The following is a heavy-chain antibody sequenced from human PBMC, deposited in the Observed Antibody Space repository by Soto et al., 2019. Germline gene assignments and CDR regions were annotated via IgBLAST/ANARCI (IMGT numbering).Heavy chain of an antibody. V-gene: IGHV3-64D*06. CDR1: GFTFSSYA. D-gene: IGHD3-10*01. CDR3: ASSSITTVRGNQGAFDM. CDR2: ISSNGGST. Sequence: QPGGSLRLSCSASGFTFSSYAMHWVRQAPGKGLEYVSAISSNGGSTYYADSVKGRFTISRDNSKNTLYLQMSSLRAEDTAVYYCASSSITTVRGNQGAFDMWGQGTMVTVSS. J-gene: IGHJ3*02.